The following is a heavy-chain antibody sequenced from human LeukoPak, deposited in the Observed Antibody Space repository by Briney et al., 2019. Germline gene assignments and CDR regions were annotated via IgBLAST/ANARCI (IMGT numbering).Heavy chain of an antibody. CDR2: ISAYNGNT. D-gene: IGHD3-3*02. CDR1: GYTFTTYG. J-gene: IGHJ4*02. CDR3: ARDRLSPRGACLDY. V-gene: IGHV1-18*01. Sequence: ASVKVCCTASGYTFTTYGISSVRQAPGQGLEWMGWISAYNGNTNYAQKLQGRVTMTTDTSTSTAYMELRSLRSDDTAVYYCARDRLSPRGACLDYWGQGTLVTVSS.